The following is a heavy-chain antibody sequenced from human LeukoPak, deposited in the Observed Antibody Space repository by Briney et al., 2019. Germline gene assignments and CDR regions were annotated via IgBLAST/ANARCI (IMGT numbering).Heavy chain of an antibody. CDR3: ARRIHWNFDY. V-gene: IGHV4-38-2*02. Sequence: SETLSLTCTVSGYSISSGYCWGWIRQPPGKGLEWIGSIYHSGSTYYNPSLKSRVTISVDKSKNQFSLKLSSVTAADTAVYYCARRIHWNFDYWGQGTLVTVSS. CDR2: IYHSGST. D-gene: IGHD1-1*01. J-gene: IGHJ4*02. CDR1: GYSISSGYC.